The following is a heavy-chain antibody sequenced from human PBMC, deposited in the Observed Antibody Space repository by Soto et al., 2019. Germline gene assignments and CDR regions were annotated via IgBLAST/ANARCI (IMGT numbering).Heavy chain of an antibody. CDR1: GDSISAYS. CDR3: AREGNLGRWLQPLNF. Sequence: KPSETLSLTCTVSGDSISAYSWSWVRQPPGKGLEWIGNIHYNGNTKYNPSLKSRVTMSVDTSKNQFSLRLISVTAADTALYSCAREGNLGRWLQPLNFWGQGTLVTVS. CDR2: IHYNGNT. J-gene: IGHJ4*02. D-gene: IGHD5-12*01. V-gene: IGHV4-59*01.